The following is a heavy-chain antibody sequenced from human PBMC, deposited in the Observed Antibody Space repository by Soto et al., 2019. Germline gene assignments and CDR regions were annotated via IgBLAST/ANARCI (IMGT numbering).Heavy chain of an antibody. CDR1: GYTFTSYD. V-gene: IGHV1-8*01. J-gene: IGHJ4*02. D-gene: IGHD6-19*01. CDR2: MSPNSGNT. CDR3: ARGGGWDDFDS. Sequence: ASVKGSCKASGYTFTSYDINWVLQATGQGLEWMGWMSPNSGNTGYAQKFQGRVTVTRNTSISTAYMELSSLRSEDTAVYYCARGGGWDDFDSWGQGTLVTVSS.